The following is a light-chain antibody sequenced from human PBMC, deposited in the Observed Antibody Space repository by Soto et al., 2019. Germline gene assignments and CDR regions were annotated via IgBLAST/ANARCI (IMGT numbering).Light chain of an antibody. Sequence: QSVLTQPASVSGSPGQSITISCTGTSSDVGGYNYASWYQQHPGKAPKLMIYEVSNRPSGVSNRFSGSKSGNTASLTISGLQAEDEADYYCCSYAGSGTNVFGTGTKVTVL. J-gene: IGLJ1*01. V-gene: IGLV2-14*01. CDR3: CSYAGSGTNV. CDR1: SSDVGGYNY. CDR2: EVS.